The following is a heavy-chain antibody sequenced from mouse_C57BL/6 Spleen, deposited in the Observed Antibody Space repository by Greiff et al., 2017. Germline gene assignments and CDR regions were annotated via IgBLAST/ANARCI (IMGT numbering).Heavy chain of an antibody. J-gene: IGHJ4*01. V-gene: IGHV1-55*01. CDR1: GYTFTSYW. CDR3: ARSVLGAMDY. CDR2: IYPGSGST. Sequence: QVQLQQPGAELVKPGASVKMSCKASGYTFTSYWITWVKQRPGQGLEWIGDIYPGSGSTNYNEKFKSKATLTVDTSSSTAYMQLSSLTSDDSSFYYCARSVLGAMDYWGQGTSVTVSS.